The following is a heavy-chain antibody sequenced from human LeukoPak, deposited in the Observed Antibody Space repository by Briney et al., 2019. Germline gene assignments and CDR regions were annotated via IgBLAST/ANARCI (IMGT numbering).Heavy chain of an antibody. CDR2: IKEDGSEI. CDR1: GFTFSNYW. CDR3: ARDTYYYDSSGYSY. D-gene: IGHD3-22*01. V-gene: IGHV3-7*03. Sequence: GGSLRLSCAASGFTFSNYWMNWVRQAPGKGLEWVANIKEDGSEIYYVDSVKGRFTISRDNAKNSLYLQMNSLRAEDTAVYYCARDTYYYDSSGYSYWGQGTLVTVSS. J-gene: IGHJ4*02.